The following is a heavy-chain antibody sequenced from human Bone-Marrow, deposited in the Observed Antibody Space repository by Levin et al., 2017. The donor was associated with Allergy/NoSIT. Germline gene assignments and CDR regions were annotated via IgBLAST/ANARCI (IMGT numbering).Heavy chain of an antibody. CDR1: GYTFSDYY. V-gene: IGHV1-2*02. D-gene: IGHD3-16*01. Sequence: GASVKVSCKASGYTFSDYYIHWVRQAPGQGLEWMGWINPNSGGTNYAQKFQGRVTMTRDTSINTAYIEMSSLRSDDTAVYYCARDRMIPFGGATARGDAFDLWGQGTMVTVSS. CDR3: ARDRMIPFGGATARGDAFDL. CDR2: INPNSGGT. J-gene: IGHJ3*01.